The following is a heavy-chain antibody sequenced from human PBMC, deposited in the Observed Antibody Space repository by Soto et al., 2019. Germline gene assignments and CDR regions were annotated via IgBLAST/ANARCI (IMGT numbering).Heavy chain of an antibody. Sequence: QVQLVESGGGVVQPGRSLRLSCAASGFTFSRYAMQWVRQAPGNGLEWVAVIWYDGSNKNYADSVKGRFTISRDNSKNTLYLQMNSLRTEDTAVYYCAKARHDAGTYSDFDYWGQGTLVTVSS. D-gene: IGHD3-10*01. CDR2: IWYDGSNK. CDR1: GFTFSRYA. V-gene: IGHV3-30*18. J-gene: IGHJ4*02. CDR3: AKARHDAGTYSDFDY.